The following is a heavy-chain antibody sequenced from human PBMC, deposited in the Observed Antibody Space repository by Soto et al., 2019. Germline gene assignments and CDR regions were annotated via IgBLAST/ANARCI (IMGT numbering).Heavy chain of an antibody. J-gene: IGHJ6*02. V-gene: IGHV4-34*01. CDR3: ARTGGMDV. CDR2: INHSGNT. Sequence: SETLSLTCAVYGGSFIGYYWSWLRQPPGKGPEWIGEINHSGNTKYNPSLESRVTISVDTSKNQFSLKLNSVSAADTAVYYCARTGGMDVWSQGATVTVSS. CDR1: GGSFIGYY.